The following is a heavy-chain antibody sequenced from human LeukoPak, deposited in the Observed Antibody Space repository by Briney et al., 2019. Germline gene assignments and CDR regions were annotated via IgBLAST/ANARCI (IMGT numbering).Heavy chain of an antibody. CDR3: ARPQTMGSSSPLGY. CDR1: GXSISSYY. Sequence: PSETLSLTCTVSGXSISSYYWIWIRQPPGKGLEWIGDIYYSGRTNYNPSLKSRATTSLDTSKNQISLKLSSVTAADTAVYYCARPQTMGSSSPLGYWGQGTLVTVSS. J-gene: IGHJ4*02. CDR2: IYYSGRT. D-gene: IGHD2-2*01. V-gene: IGHV4-59*01.